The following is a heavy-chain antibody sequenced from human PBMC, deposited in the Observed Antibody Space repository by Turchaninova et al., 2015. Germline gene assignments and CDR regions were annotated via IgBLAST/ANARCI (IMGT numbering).Heavy chain of an antibody. V-gene: IGHV3-64*01. CDR2: ISSNGGST. CDR1: GFSFSIYE. CDR3: ARVATITWGFDY. J-gene: IGHJ4*02. D-gene: IGHD5-12*01. Sequence: EVQLVESGGGLFQPGGCLILSWAASGFSFSIYEMHGVRQAPGKGLEYVSDISSNGGSTYYANSVKGRFTISRDNSKNTLYLQMGSLRPEDMAVYYCARVATITWGFDYWGQGTLVTVSS.